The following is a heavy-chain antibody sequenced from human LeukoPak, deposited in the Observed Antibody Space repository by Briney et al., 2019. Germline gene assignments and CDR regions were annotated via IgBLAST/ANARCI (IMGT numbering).Heavy chain of an antibody. CDR2: IIPIFGTA. J-gene: IGHJ5*02. CDR1: GGTFSSYA. V-gene: IGHV1-69*05. D-gene: IGHD2-2*01. Sequence: GASVKVSCKASGGTFSSYAISWVRQGPGQGLEWMGGIIPIFGTANYAQKFQGRVTITTDESTSTAYMELSSLRSEDTAVYYCARGIVVVPAAIGWFDPWGQGTLVTVSS. CDR3: ARGIVVVPAAIGWFDP.